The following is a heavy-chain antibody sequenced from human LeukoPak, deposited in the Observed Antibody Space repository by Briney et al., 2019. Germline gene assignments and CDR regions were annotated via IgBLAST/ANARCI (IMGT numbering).Heavy chain of an antibody. CDR3: AKDLVVVGAAVDAFDI. D-gene: IGHD1-26*01. V-gene: IGHV3-48*01. CDR2: ISDSSDTM. CDR1: GFTFSYYS. Sequence: PGGSLRLSCAASGFTFSYYSMNWVRQAPGKGLEWVSYISDSSDTMYYADSVKGRFTISRDNAKNSLYLQMNSLRAEDTAVYYCAKDLVVVGAAVDAFDIWGQGTMVTVSS. J-gene: IGHJ3*02.